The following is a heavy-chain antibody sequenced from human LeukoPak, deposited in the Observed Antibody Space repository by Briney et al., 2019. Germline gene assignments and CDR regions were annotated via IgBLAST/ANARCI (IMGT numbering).Heavy chain of an antibody. D-gene: IGHD3-3*01. Sequence: SQTLSLTCTVSGGSISSGSYYWSWIRQPAGKGLEWIGRIYTSGSTNYNPSLKSRVTISVDTSKNQFSLKLSSVTAADTAVYYCARDTYDFWSGYSKNWFDPWGRGTLVTVSS. V-gene: IGHV4-61*02. CDR1: GGSISSGSYY. J-gene: IGHJ5*02. CDR3: ARDTYDFWSGYSKNWFDP. CDR2: IYTSGST.